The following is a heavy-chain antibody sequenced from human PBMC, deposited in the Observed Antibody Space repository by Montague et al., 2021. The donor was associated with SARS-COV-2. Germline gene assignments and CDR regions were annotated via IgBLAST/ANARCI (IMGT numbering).Heavy chain of an antibody. J-gene: IGHJ4*02. Sequence: SETLSLTCTVSGGSINGYYWSWIRQSPGKGPDWIGYIHYTGNTNYNPSLKGRVTISLDTSKSQFSLRLSSVTAAATAVYSCARLRTGSYVFDFWGQGALVTVSS. V-gene: IGHV4-59*08. D-gene: IGHD1-26*01. CDR1: GGSINGYY. CDR3: ARLRTGSYVFDF. CDR2: IHYTGNT.